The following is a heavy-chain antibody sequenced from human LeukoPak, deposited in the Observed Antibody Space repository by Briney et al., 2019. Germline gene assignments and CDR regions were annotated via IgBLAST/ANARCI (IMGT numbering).Heavy chain of an antibody. CDR1: GFTLSNYR. CDR3: ARDWNGRAYDSWL. V-gene: IGHV3-7*01. D-gene: IGHD5-12*01. J-gene: IGHJ4*02. CDR2: IKEDGSDI. Sequence: GGSLRLSCAASGFTLSNYRMGWVRQTLGRGLEWVGNIKEDGSDINYVDSVKGRFTISRDNAKNSLYLQMNSLRVEDTALYFCARDWNGRAYDSWLWGQGTLVTVSS.